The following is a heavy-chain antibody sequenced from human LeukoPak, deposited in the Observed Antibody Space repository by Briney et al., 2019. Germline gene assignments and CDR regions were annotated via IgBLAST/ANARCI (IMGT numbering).Heavy chain of an antibody. D-gene: IGHD3-10*01. CDR3: ARRATMVRGVPYFDY. J-gene: IGHJ4*02. Sequence: GESLKISCKGSGYSFTSFWIAWVRQMPGKGLECMGIIYPGDSDTRYSPSFQGQVTISADKSISTAYLQWSSLKASDTAMYYCARRATMVRGVPYFDYWGQGTLVTVSS. CDR1: GYSFTSFW. CDR2: IYPGDSDT. V-gene: IGHV5-51*01.